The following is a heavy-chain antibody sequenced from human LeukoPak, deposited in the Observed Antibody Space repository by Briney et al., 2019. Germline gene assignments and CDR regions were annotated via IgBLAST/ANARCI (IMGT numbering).Heavy chain of an antibody. CDR3: ARDQRAVPAASDAFDI. CDR2: INTDGSST. CDR1: GFTFSSYW. J-gene: IGHJ3*02. Sequence: GGSLRLSCAASGFTFSSYWMHWVRHAPGKGLVWVSRINTDGSSTSYADSVKGRFTISRDNAKNTLYLQMNSLRAEDTAVYYCARDQRAVPAASDAFDIWGQGTMVTVSS. D-gene: IGHD2-2*01. V-gene: IGHV3-74*01.